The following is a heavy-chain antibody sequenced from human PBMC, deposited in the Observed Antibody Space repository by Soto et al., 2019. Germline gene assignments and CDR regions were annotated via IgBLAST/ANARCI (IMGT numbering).Heavy chain of an antibody. V-gene: IGHV4-30-2*01. Sequence: QLQLQESGSGLVKPSQTLSLTCAVSGGSISSGGYSWSWIRQPPGKGLEWIGYIYHSGSTYYNPSLKSRVTISLDRSKNQFSLKLTSVNAADTAVYYCARVTRGAGYDLWSGKNWFDPWGQGTLVTVSS. J-gene: IGHJ5*02. D-gene: IGHD3-3*01. CDR1: GGSISSGGYS. CDR3: ARVTRGAGYDLWSGKNWFDP. CDR2: IYHSGST.